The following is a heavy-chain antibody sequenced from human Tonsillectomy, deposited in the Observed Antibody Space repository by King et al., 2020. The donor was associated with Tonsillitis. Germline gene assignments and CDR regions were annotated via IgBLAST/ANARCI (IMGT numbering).Heavy chain of an antibody. D-gene: IGHD2-2*01. CDR1: GFTFSSYS. V-gene: IGHV3-21*01. J-gene: IGHJ3*02. Sequence: VQLVESGGGLVKPGGSLRLSCAASGFTFSSYSMNWVRQAPGKGLEWVSSISSSSSYIYYADSVKGLFTISRDNAKNSLYLQMNSLRAEYTAVYYCARYCSSTSCHLNDAFDIWGQGTMVTVSS. CDR2: ISSSSSYI. CDR3: ARYCSSTSCHLNDAFDI.